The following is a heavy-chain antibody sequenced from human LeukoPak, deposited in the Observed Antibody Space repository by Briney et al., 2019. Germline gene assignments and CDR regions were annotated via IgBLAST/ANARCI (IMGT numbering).Heavy chain of an antibody. CDR3: ARAGRLGLLRFFPIHPYYFDY. V-gene: IGHV4-34*01. CDR1: GGSFSGYY. Sequence: SETLSLTCAVYGGSFSGYYWSWIRQPPGKGLEWIGEINHSGSTNYNPSLKSRVTISVDTSKNQFSLKLSSVTAADTAVYYCARAGRLGLLRFFPIHPYYFDYWGQGTLVTVSS. D-gene: IGHD3-3*01. J-gene: IGHJ4*02. CDR2: INHSGST.